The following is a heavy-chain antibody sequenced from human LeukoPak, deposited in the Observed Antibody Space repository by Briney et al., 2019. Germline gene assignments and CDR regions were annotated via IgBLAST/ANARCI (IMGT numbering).Heavy chain of an antibody. Sequence: GGSLRLSCAASGFTFSSYAMSWVRQTPGKGLEWVSGISGSNDRTYYADSVKGRFTISRDNSKNTLYLQMNSLRAEDTAVYYCAIPPGARDWGQGTLVTVSS. CDR1: GFTFSSYA. J-gene: IGHJ4*02. V-gene: IGHV3-23*01. D-gene: IGHD1-26*01. CDR2: ISGSNDRT. CDR3: AIPPGARD.